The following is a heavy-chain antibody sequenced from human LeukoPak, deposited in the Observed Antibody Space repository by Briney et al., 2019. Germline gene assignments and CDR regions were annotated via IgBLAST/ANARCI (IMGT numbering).Heavy chain of an antibody. CDR2: INAGNGNT. Sequence: SVKVSCTASGYTFTSYAMHWVRQAPGQRLEWMGWINAGNGNTKYSQKFQGRVTITRDTSASTAYMELSSLRSEDTAVYYCARGFFDSSGYEGCVDPWGQGTLVTVSS. J-gene: IGHJ5*02. V-gene: IGHV1-3*01. CDR3: ARGFFDSSGYEGCVDP. D-gene: IGHD3-22*01. CDR1: GYTFTSYA.